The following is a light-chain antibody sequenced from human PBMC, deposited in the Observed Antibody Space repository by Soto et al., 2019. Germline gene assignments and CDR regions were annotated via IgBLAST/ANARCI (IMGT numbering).Light chain of an antibody. CDR2: GAS. CDR1: QSVSSY. J-gene: IGKJ2*01. V-gene: IGKV3-20*01. CDR3: QQYGSSPQT. Sequence: EIMMTQSPFTLSVSPGERATLSCMASQSVSSYLAWYQQKPGQAPRLLIYGASSRATGIPDRFSGSGSGTDFTLTISRLEPEDFAVYYCQQYGSSPQTFGQGTKVDIK.